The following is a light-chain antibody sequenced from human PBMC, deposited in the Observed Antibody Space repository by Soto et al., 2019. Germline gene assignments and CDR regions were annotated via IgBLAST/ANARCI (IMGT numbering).Light chain of an antibody. CDR2: EVS. CDR1: STDVGGYNY. Sequence: QSALTQPASVSGSPGQSITISCTGTSTDVGGYNYVSWYQQHPGKAPKVMIYEVSNRPSGVSNRFSGSKSGHTASLTISGLQAEDEADYYCSSYTSRRTLVFGTGTKVTVL. J-gene: IGLJ1*01. CDR3: SSYTSRRTLV. V-gene: IGLV2-14*01.